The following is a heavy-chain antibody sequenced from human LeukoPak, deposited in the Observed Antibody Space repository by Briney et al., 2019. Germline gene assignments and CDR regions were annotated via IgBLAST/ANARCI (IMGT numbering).Heavy chain of an antibody. J-gene: IGHJ3*02. D-gene: IGHD3-10*01. CDR2: IYYSGST. CDR3: ARDHAPTYYYGSGSAKDAFDI. Sequence: SETLSLTCTVSGGSISSYYWSWIRQPPGKGLEWIGYIYYSGSTNYNPSLKSRVTISVDTSKNQFSLKLSSVTAADTAVYYCARDHAPTYYYGSGSAKDAFDIWGQGTMVTVSS. V-gene: IGHV4-59*01. CDR1: GGSISSYY.